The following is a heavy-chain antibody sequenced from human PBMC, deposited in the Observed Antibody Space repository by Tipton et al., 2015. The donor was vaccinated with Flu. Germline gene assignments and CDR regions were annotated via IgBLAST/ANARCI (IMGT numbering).Heavy chain of an antibody. V-gene: IGHV3-23*01. Sequence: GSLRLSCAASGFTFSSYGMSWVRQAPGKGLEWVSGISDSGGSTYYADSVKDRFTISRDNSKNTMNLQMNSLRVEDTAVYYCANLDGAPWGQGTLVTVSS. CDR3: ANLDGAP. CDR1: GFTFSSYG. D-gene: IGHD4-17*01. J-gene: IGHJ5*01. CDR2: ISDSGGST.